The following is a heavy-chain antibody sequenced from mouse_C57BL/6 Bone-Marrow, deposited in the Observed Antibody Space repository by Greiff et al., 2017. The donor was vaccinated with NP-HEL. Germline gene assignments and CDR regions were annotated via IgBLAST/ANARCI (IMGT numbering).Heavy chain of an antibody. CDR1: GFTFSDYG. CDR2: ISSGSSTI. Sequence: EVMLVESGGGLVKPGGSLKLSCAASGFTFSDYGMHWVRQAPEKGLGWVAYISSGSSTIYYADTVKGRFTISRDNAKNTLFLQMTSLRSEDTAMYYCARHDSLAYWGQGTLVTVSA. CDR3: ARHDSLAY. J-gene: IGHJ3*01. V-gene: IGHV5-17*01. D-gene: IGHD2-4*01.